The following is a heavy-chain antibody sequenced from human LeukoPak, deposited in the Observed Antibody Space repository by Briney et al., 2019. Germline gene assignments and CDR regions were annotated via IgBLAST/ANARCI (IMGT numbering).Heavy chain of an antibody. J-gene: IGHJ6*02. D-gene: IGHD6-25*01. CDR2: IKQDGSEK. V-gene: IGHV3-7*03. CDR3: ARGLVSSAPLVDYYYGMDV. CDR1: GFTFSSYW. Sequence: GGSLRLSCAASGFTFSSYWMSWVRQAPGKGLEWVANIKQDGSEKYYVDSVKGRFTISRDNAKNSLYLQMNSLRAEDTAVYYCARGLVSSAPLVDYYYGMDVWGQGTTVTVSS.